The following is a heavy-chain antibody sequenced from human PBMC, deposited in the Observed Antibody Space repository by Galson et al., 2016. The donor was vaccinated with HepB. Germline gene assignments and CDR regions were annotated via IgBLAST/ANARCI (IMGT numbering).Heavy chain of an antibody. J-gene: IGHJ4*02. CDR1: GYTFTTFG. Sequence: SVKLSCKASGYTFTTFGFTWVRQAPGQGLEWMGCISASTGHTKYAQTFRDSVTVTTDTSTTTAYMELRGLVSDDTAMYYCARGPSVPLSGDYWGQGTLVTVSS. CDR2: ISASTGHT. D-gene: IGHD2-2*01. CDR3: ARGPSVPLSGDY. V-gene: IGHV1-18*01.